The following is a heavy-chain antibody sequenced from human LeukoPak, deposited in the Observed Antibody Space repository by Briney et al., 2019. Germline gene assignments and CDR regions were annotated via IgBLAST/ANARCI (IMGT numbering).Heavy chain of an antibody. D-gene: IGHD5-24*01. Sequence: GASVKVSCKASGGTFSSYAISWVRQAPGQGLEWMGGIIPIFGTANYAQKFQGGVTITTDESTSTAYMELSSLRSEDTAVNYCARENVEMATIFFDYWGQGTLVTVSS. CDR2: IIPIFGTA. J-gene: IGHJ4*02. V-gene: IGHV1-69*05. CDR1: GGTFSSYA. CDR3: ARENVEMATIFFDY.